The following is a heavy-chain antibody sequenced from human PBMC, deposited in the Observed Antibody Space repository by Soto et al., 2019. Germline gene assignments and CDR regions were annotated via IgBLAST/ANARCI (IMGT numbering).Heavy chain of an antibody. J-gene: IGHJ5*02. CDR1: GCSISSSSYY. Sequence: SETLSLTCTVSGCSISSSSYYWGWIRQPPGKGLEWIGSIYYSGSTYYNPSLKSRVTISVDTSKNQFSLKLSSVTAADTAVYYCARHPQYYYDSSGYYYDRLAVVGWFDPCGQGTLVTVSS. D-gene: IGHD3-22*01. V-gene: IGHV4-39*01. CDR3: ARHPQYYYDSSGYYYDRLAVVGWFDP. CDR2: IYYSGST.